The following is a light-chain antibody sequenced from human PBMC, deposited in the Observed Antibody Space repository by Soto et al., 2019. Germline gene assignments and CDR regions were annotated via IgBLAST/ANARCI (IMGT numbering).Light chain of an antibody. CDR3: QQYNRYSTWT. Sequence: DIQMTQSPSTLSASVGDRVTITCRASQSISSWLAWYQQKPGKAPKLLIYKASSLESGVPSRFSGSGSGTEFTLTISSLQPDDFATYYCQQYNRYSTWTFGQGNKVEI. CDR1: QSISSW. V-gene: IGKV1-5*03. J-gene: IGKJ1*01. CDR2: KAS.